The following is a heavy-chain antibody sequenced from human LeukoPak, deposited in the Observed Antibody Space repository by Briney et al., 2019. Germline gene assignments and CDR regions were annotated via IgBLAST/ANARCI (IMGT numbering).Heavy chain of an antibody. CDR3: ARVGSGYSHFDY. D-gene: IGHD3-22*01. Sequence: SETLSLTCTVSGYSISSGYYWGWIRPPPGKGLEWIGSIYHGGSTYYNPSLKSRVTISVDTSKNQFSLKLSSVTAADTAVYYCARVGSGYSHFDYWGQGTLVTGSS. CDR2: IYHGGST. J-gene: IGHJ4*02. CDR1: GYSISSGYY. V-gene: IGHV4-38-2*02.